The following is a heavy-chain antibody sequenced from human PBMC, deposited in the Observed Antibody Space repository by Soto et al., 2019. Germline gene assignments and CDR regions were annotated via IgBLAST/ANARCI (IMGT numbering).Heavy chain of an antibody. CDR3: AREEVGDYGDSNWFDP. CDR2: IYYSGST. D-gene: IGHD4-17*01. Sequence: QVQLQESCPGLVKPSETLSLTCTVSGGSISSYYWSWIRQPPGKGLEWIGYIYYSGSTNYNPSRKSRVTISVDTSKNLFSLKLSSVTAADTAVYYCAREEVGDYGDSNWFDPWGQGTLVTVSS. J-gene: IGHJ5*02. V-gene: IGHV4-59*01. CDR1: GGSISSYY.